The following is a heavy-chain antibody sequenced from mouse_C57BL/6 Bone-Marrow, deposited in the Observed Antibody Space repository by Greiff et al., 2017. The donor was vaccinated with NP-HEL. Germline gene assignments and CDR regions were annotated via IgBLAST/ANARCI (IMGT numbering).Heavy chain of an antibody. Sequence: VQLQQPGAELVKPGASVKVSCKASGYTFTSYWMHWVKQRPGQGLEWIGRIHPSDSDTNYNQKFKGQATLTVDKSSSTAYMQLSSLTSEDSAVYYCAMDYDEGDCAMDYWGQGTSGTVSS. J-gene: IGHJ4*01. CDR2: IHPSDSDT. CDR3: AMDYDEGDCAMDY. CDR1: GYTFTSYW. V-gene: IGHV1-74*01. D-gene: IGHD2-4*01.